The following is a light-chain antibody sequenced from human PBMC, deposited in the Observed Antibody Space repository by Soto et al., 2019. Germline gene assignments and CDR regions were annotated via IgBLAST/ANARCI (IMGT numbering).Light chain of an antibody. Sequence: EIVMTQSPATLHVSLGERVTLSCRASQSVSSYLAWYQQKPGQAPRLLISDASTRATDIPDRFSGSGSGTDFTLTISSLQSTDLAVYYCLQYSTWPPLYTFGQGTKLEIK. V-gene: IGKV3-15*01. CDR3: LQYSTWPPLYT. J-gene: IGKJ2*01. CDR1: QSVSSY. CDR2: DAS.